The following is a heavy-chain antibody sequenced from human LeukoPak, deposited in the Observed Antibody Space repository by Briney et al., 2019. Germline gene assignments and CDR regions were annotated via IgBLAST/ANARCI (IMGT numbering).Heavy chain of an antibody. CDR2: IYYSGST. Sequence: SETLSLTCTVSGGSISSYYWSWIRQPPGKGLEWIGYIYYSGSTYYNPSLKSRVTISVDRSKNQFSLKLSSVTAADTAVYYCAREILTTVTEGRSGWFDPWGQGTLVTVSS. D-gene: IGHD4-17*01. CDR1: GGSISSYY. CDR3: AREILTTVTEGRSGWFDP. V-gene: IGHV4-59*12. J-gene: IGHJ5*02.